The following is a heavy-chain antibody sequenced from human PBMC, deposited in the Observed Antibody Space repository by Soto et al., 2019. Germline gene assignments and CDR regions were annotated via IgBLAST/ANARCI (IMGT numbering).Heavy chain of an antibody. CDR1: GFTFSSYG. D-gene: IGHD3-10*01. CDR2: ISSSSSNT. Sequence: GGSLRLSCVASGFTFSSYGMNWVRQGPGKGLEWISYISSSSSNTKYADAVKGRFTISRDNAKNSLYLQMDSLRVEDTAVYYCARVLGGSYFNNWFDTWGQGTLVTVSS. V-gene: IGHV3-48*04. J-gene: IGHJ5*02. CDR3: ARVLGGSYFNNWFDT.